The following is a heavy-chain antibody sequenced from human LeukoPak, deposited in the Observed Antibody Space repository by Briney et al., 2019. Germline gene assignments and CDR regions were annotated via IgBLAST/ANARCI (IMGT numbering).Heavy chain of an antibody. Sequence: SGGSLRLSCAASGFTFSSYEMNWVRQAPGKGLEWVSYISSSGSTIYYADSVKGRFTISRDNAKNSLYLQMNSLRAEDTAVYYCAREDYGSGSFDYWGQGTLVTVSS. J-gene: IGHJ4*02. CDR2: ISSSGSTI. CDR1: GFTFSSYE. CDR3: AREDYGSGSFDY. V-gene: IGHV3-48*03. D-gene: IGHD3-10*01.